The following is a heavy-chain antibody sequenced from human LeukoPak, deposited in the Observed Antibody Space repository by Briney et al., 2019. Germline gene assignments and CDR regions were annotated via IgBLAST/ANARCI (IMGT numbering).Heavy chain of an antibody. V-gene: IGHV4-61*02. D-gene: IGHD3-22*01. CDR2: IYTSGST. CDR3: ARASYSYDINGWVPFDY. Sequence: SQTLSLTCTVSGGSISSGSYYWSWIRQPAGKGLEWIGRIYTSGSTNYNPSLKSRVTISVDTSKNQFSLKLSSVTAADTAVYYCARASYSYDINGWVPFDYWGQGTLVTVSS. CDR1: GGSISSGSYY. J-gene: IGHJ4*02.